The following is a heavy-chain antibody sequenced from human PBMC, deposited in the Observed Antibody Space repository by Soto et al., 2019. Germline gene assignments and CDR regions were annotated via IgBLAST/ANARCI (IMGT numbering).Heavy chain of an antibody. D-gene: IGHD2-15*01. CDR1: GGSISSGGYY. CDR3: ARGSVVAATLFDC. J-gene: IGHJ4*02. Sequence: QVQLQESGPGLVKPSQTLSLTCTVSGGSISSGGYYWSWIRQHPGKGLEWIGYIYYSGSTYYNPSLKSRVTISVDASKNQFSLKLSSVTAADTAVYYCARGSVVAATLFDCWGQGTLVTVSS. CDR2: IYYSGST. V-gene: IGHV4-31*03.